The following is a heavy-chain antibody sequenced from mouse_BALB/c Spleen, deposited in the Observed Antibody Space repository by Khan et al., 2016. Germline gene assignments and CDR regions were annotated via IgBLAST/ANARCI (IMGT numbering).Heavy chain of an antibody. V-gene: IGHV1-15*01. CDR1: GYTFSDYE. CDR3: TRKGIFYGNYDFDY. D-gene: IGHD2-1*01. J-gene: IGHJ2*01. Sequence: QVQLQQSGAELVRPGASVTLSCKASGYTFSDYEMHWVKQTPVHGLEWIGAVDPETGGTAYNQKFKGQATLTAGSSSSTAYMELRSLTSEDSSVYYSTRKGIFYGNYDFDYWGQGTTLTVSS. CDR2: VDPETGGT.